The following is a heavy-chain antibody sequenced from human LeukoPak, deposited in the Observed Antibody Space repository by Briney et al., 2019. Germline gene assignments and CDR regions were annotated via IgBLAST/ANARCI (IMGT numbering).Heavy chain of an antibody. D-gene: IGHD6-13*01. J-gene: IGHJ4*02. CDR2: ISYDGSNK. Sequence: GGSLRLSCAASGFTFSSYGMHWVRQAPGKGLEWVAVISYDGSNKYYADSVKGRFTISRDNSKNTLYLQMNSLRAEDTAVYYCARGSIAAAGGGDYFDYWGQGTLVTVSS. CDR3: ARGSIAAAGGGDYFDY. V-gene: IGHV3-30*19. CDR1: GFTFSSYG.